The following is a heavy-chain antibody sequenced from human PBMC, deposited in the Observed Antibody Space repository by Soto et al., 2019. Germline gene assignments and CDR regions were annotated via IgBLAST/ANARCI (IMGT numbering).Heavy chain of an antibody. CDR1: GVSVSSSRYY. V-gene: IGHV4-39*01. J-gene: IGHJ4*02. CDR2: IYYSGNT. CDR3: ARHRSSGYDY. D-gene: IGHD3-22*01. Sequence: SETLSLTCAVSGVSVSSSRYYWGWIRQSPGKGLEWIGSIYYSGNTQYNPSLKSRVTISVDTSKSQFSLNLTSVTAADTAVYYCARHRSSGYDYWGQGTLVTVSS.